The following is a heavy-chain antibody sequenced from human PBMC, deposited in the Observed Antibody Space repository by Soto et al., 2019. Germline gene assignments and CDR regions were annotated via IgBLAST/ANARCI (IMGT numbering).Heavy chain of an antibody. CDR2: IYPGDSDT. CDR3: AKTDGYEVEY. V-gene: IGHV5-51*01. D-gene: IGHD5-18*01. J-gene: IGHJ4*02. Sequence: GESLKISCKDSGYSFVSYWIAWVRQMPGKGLEWMGSIYPGDSDTTYSPSIQGQVTISADKSSTTVYLQWNTLKASDTAMYYCAKTDGYEVEYWGQGTQVTVSS. CDR1: GYSFVSYW.